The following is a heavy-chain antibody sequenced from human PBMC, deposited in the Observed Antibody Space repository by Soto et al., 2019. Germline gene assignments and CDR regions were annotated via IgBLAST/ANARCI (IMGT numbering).Heavy chain of an antibody. V-gene: IGHV3-30*18. Sequence: GGSLRLSCAASGFTFSSYGMHWVRQAPGKGLEWVAVISYDGSNKYYADSVKGRFTISRDNSKNTLYLQMNSLRAEDTAVYYCAKDSESAKYYFDYWGQGTLVTVSS. J-gene: IGHJ4*02. D-gene: IGHD3-10*01. CDR3: AKDSESAKYYFDY. CDR2: ISYDGSNK. CDR1: GFTFSSYG.